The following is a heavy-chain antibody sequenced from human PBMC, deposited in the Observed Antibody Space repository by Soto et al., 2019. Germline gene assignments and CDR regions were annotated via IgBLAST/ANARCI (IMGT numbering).Heavy chain of an antibody. Sequence: QVQLVESGGGVVQPGRSLRLSCAASGFTFSSYGMHWVRQAPGKGLECVAVIWYDGSNKYYADSVKGRFTISRDNSKNTLYLQMNSLRAEDTAVYYCARSMVRGVIIMWGMDYWGQGTLVTVSS. J-gene: IGHJ4*02. CDR2: IWYDGSNK. CDR1: GFTFSSYG. CDR3: ARSMVRGVIIMWGMDY. D-gene: IGHD3-10*01. V-gene: IGHV3-33*01.